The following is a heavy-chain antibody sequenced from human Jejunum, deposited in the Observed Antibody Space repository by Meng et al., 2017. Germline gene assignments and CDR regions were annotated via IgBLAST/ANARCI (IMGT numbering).Heavy chain of an antibody. J-gene: IGHJ2*01. D-gene: IGHD3-10*02. V-gene: IGHV4-4*02. CDR3: ARADYVRYFDL. CDR2: VYHSGST. CDR1: GGSIESNNW. Sequence: GLLNEPGPGLLKPSETLSLTCPVSGGSIESNNWWTWLRQPPGQGLEWIGEVYHSGSTHYNPSLQSRVTISIDNSKNRFSLSLNSVTAADTAIYYCARADYVRYFDLWGRGTLVTVSS.